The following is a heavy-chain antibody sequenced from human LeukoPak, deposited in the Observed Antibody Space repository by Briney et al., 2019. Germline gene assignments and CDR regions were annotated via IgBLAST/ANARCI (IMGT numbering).Heavy chain of an antibody. CDR3: AKTNLRLDWYFDL. J-gene: IGHJ2*01. CDR1: GFTFNSYA. D-gene: IGHD5-12*01. V-gene: IGHV3-23*01. CDR2: ITGSGVTT. Sequence: GGSLRLSCAASGFTFNSYAMSWFRQAPGKGLEWVSAITGSGVTTYFADSVKGRFTISRDNSKDTLYLQMNSLRAEDTAVYYCAKTNLRLDWYFDLWGRGALVTVSS.